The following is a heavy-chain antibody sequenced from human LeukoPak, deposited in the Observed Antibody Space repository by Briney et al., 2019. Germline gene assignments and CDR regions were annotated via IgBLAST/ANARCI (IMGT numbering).Heavy chain of an antibody. J-gene: IGHJ4*02. CDR3: VKVGSKWYDY. Sequence: SVKVSCKASGGTFSSYAINWVRQAPGQGLEWMGAIIPVFGTANYAQRFQGRVTITADKSMNTAYMELSSLRSEDTAVYYCVKVGSKWYDYWGQGTLVTVSS. V-gene: IGHV1-69*06. CDR2: IIPVFGTA. D-gene: IGHD2-15*01. CDR1: GGTFSSYA.